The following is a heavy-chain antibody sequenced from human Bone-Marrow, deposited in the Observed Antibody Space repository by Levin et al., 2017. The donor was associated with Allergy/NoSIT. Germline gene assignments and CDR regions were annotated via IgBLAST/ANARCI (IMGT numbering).Heavy chain of an antibody. CDR1: GFTFSSYW. V-gene: IGHV3-7*01. Sequence: PGGSLRLSCAASGFTFSSYWMSWVRQAPGKGLEWVANIKQDGSEKYYVDSVKGRFTISRDNAKNSLYLQMNSLRAEDTAVYYCARDGGIAVAGPLFDYWGQGTLVTVSS. J-gene: IGHJ4*02. D-gene: IGHD6-19*01. CDR2: IKQDGSEK. CDR3: ARDGGIAVAGPLFDY.